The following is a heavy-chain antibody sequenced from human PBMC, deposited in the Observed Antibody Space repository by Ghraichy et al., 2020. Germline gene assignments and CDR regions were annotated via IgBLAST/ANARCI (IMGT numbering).Heavy chain of an antibody. CDR1: GFTFSSYW. Sequence: GESLNISCAASGFTFSSYWMSWVRQAPGKGLEWVANIKQDGSEKYYVDSVKGRFTISRDNAKNSLYLQMSSLRAEDTAVYYCARDRRTGTTTTYYHGMGVWGQGTTVTVSS. CDR2: IKQDGSEK. J-gene: IGHJ6*02. CDR3: ARDRRTGTTTTYYHGMGV. V-gene: IGHV3-7*04. D-gene: IGHD2/OR15-2a*01.